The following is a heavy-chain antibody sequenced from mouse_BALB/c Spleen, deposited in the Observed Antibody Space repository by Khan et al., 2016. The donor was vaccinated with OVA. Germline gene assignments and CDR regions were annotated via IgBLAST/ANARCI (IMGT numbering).Heavy chain of an antibody. J-gene: IGHJ2*01. V-gene: IGHV5-17*02. CDR3: ATSYSYGYYFGY. CDR1: GFTLSSYG. CDR2: ISGDSSTI. Sequence: EVELVESGGGLVQPGGSRKLSCAAPGFTLSSYGMHWVRQAPEKGLEWVAYISGDSSTIYYADTVKGRFTISRDNPKNTLFLQLTSLMSKDTAMFYCATSYSYGYYFGYWSPGTTLTVSS. D-gene: IGHD1-1*01.